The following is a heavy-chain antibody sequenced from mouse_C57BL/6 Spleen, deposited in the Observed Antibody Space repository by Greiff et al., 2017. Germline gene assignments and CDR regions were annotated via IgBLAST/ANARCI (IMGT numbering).Heavy chain of an antibody. V-gene: IGHV14-4*01. CDR3: TYYYGSSPAWFAY. CDR2: IDPENGDT. D-gene: IGHD1-1*01. J-gene: IGHJ3*01. Sequence: VQLQQSGAELVRPGASVTLSCTASGFNIKDDYMHWVKQRPEQGLEWIGWIDPENGDTEYASKFQGKATITADTSSNTAYLQLSSLTSEDTAVYYCTYYYGSSPAWFAYWGQGTLVTVSA. CDR1: GFNIKDDY.